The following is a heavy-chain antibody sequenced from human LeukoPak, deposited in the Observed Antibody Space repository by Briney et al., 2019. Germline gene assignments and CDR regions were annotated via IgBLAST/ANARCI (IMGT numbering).Heavy chain of an antibody. CDR3: ARVLDSSGYYYVGY. D-gene: IGHD3-22*01. V-gene: IGHV4-59*01. CDR2: IYYSGST. Sequence: SETLSLTCTVSGGSISRYYWSWIRQPPGKGLEWIGYIYYSGSTNYNPSLKSRVTISVDTSKNQFSLKLSSVTAADTAVYYCARVLDSSGYYYVGYWGQGTLVTVPS. CDR1: GGSISRYY. J-gene: IGHJ4*02.